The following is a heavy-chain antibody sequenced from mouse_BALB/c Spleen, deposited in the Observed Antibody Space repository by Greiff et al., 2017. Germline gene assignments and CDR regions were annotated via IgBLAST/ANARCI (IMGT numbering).Heavy chain of an antibody. CDR2: IRNKANGYTT. Sequence: EVKLMESGGGLVQPGGSLRLSCATSGFTFTDYYMSWVRQPPGKALEWLGFIRNKANGYTTEYSASVKGRFTISRDNSQSILYLQMNTLRAEDSATYYCARDAGWFAYWGQGTLVTVSA. V-gene: IGHV7-3*02. J-gene: IGHJ3*01. CDR3: ARDAGWFAY. CDR1: GFTFTDYY.